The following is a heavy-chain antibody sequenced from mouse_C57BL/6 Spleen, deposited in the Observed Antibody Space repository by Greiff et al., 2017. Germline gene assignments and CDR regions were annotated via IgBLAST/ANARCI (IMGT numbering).Heavy chain of an antibody. CDR1: GFTFNTYA. Sequence: EVQGVESGGGLVQPKGSLKLSCAASGFTFNTYAMHWVRQAPGKGLEWVARIRSKSSNYATYYADSVKDRFTISRDDSQSMLYLQMNNLKTEDTAMYYCVRGEGAPAWFAYWGQGTLVTVSA. J-gene: IGHJ3*01. V-gene: IGHV10-3*01. CDR2: IRSKSSNYAT. CDR3: VRGEGAPAWFAY.